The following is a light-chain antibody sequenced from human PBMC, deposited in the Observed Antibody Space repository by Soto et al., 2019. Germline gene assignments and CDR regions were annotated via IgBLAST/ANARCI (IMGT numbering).Light chain of an antibody. CDR3: QQSGSSLRPVT. CDR2: AAS. V-gene: IGKV3-20*01. Sequence: EIVLTQSPGTLSLSPGDRATLSCRASQSVPSSYLAWYQQKPGQAPRLLIYAASSRATGIPDRFSGSGSGPDHTLTITRLEHEDFAVYYCQQSGSSLRPVTFGQGTKLEIK. CDR1: QSVPSSY. J-gene: IGKJ2*01.